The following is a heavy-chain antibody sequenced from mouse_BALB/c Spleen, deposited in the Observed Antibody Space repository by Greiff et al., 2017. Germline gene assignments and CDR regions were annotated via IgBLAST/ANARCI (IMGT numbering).Heavy chain of an antibody. CDR1: GYAFTSYN. J-gene: IGHJ1*01. Sequence: VQLQQSGPELVKPGASVKVSCKASGYAFTSYNMYWVKQSHGKSLEWIGYIDPYNGGTSYNQKFKGKATLTVDKSSSTAYMHLNSLTSEDSAVYYCARWYYGSSYVWYFDVWGAGTTVTVSS. V-gene: IGHV1S135*01. CDR3: ARWYYGSSYVWYFDV. D-gene: IGHD1-1*01. CDR2: IDPYNGGT.